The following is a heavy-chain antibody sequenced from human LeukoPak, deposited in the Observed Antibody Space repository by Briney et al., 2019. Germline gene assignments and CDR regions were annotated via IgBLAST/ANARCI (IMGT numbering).Heavy chain of an antibody. V-gene: IGHV4-34*01. D-gene: IGHD6-13*01. CDR1: GGSLSGYY. CDR3: ARTAGIITNWFDP. Sequence: TSETLSLTCAVYGGSLSGYYWSWIRQPPGKGLEWIGEINHSGSTNYNPSLKSRVTISVDTSKNQFSLKLSSVTAADTAVYYCARTAGIITNWFDPWGQGTLVTVSS. CDR2: INHSGST. J-gene: IGHJ5*02.